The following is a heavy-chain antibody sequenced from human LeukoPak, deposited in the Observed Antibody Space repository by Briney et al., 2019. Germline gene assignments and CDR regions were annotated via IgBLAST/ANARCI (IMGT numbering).Heavy chain of an antibody. CDR3: ATFLAVIAARDSLYFQH. Sequence: PGGSLGLSCGASGFTFSKYAMSWVRQAPGKGLEWVSGVSGSGGVTYYADSVKGRFTISKDNSKNTLHLQMNSLRAEDTAVYYCATFLAVIAARDSLYFQHWGQGTLVSVSS. CDR2: VSGSGGVT. J-gene: IGHJ1*01. D-gene: IGHD6-6*01. CDR1: GFTFSKYA. V-gene: IGHV3-23*01.